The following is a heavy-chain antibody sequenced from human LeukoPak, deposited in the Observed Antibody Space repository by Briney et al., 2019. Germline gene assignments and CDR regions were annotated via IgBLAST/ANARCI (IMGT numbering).Heavy chain of an antibody. CDR2: ISSNGGST. J-gene: IGHJ4*02. D-gene: IGHD6-19*01. CDR1: GFTFSSYV. V-gene: IGHV3-64*01. CDR3: ARRAPGFSSGWLDY. Sequence: PGGSLRLSCAASGFTFSSYVIHWVRQAPGKGLEYVSAISSNGGSTFYASSVKGRFIVSRDNSKNTLSLQMGSLRAEDLAVYYCARRAPGFSSGWLDYWGQGTLVTVSS.